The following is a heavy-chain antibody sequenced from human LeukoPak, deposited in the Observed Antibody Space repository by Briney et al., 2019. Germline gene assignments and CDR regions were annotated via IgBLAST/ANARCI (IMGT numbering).Heavy chain of an antibody. CDR2: IIPIFGTA. V-gene: IGHV1-69*13. Sequence: SVKVSCKASGGTFSSYAISWVRQAPGQGLEWMGGIIPIFGTANYAQKFQGRVTITADESTSTAYMELSSLGSEDTAVYYCARAALFRYSSGWYYFDYWGQGTLVTVSS. D-gene: IGHD6-19*01. CDR3: ARAALFRYSSGWYYFDY. J-gene: IGHJ4*02. CDR1: GGTFSSYA.